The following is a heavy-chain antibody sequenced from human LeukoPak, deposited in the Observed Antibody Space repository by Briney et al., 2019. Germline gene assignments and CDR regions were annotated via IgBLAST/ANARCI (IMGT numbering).Heavy chain of an antibody. CDR1: GGSISSYY. CDR3: ARRMVGAYYFVY. J-gene: IGHJ4*02. Sequence: PSETLSLTCTVSGGSISSYYWNWIRQPPGKGLEWIGYIYYSGSTNYNPSLKSRVTISVDTSKNRFSLKLSSVTAADTAVYYCARRMVGAYYFVYWGQGILVTVSS. CDR2: IYYSGST. V-gene: IGHV4-59*08. D-gene: IGHD1-26*01.